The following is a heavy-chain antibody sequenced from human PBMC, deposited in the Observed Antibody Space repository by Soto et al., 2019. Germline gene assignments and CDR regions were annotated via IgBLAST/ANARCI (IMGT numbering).Heavy chain of an antibody. Sequence: QVQLVQSGAEVKKPGASVKVSCKTSGYTFSNYGITWVRQAPGQVLEWMGWISGYNGNTNYAQKLQGRVTMTTDTSTSRAFMELRSLRSDDTAIYYCARDISMVRDWGQGTLVTVSS. J-gene: IGHJ4*02. CDR2: ISGYNGNT. CDR3: ARDISMVRD. V-gene: IGHV1-18*01. D-gene: IGHD3-10*01. CDR1: GYTFSNYG.